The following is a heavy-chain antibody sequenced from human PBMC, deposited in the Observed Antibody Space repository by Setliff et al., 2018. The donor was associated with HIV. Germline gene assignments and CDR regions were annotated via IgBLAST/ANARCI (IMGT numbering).Heavy chain of an antibody. Sequence: SVKVSCKVSGGTFTRNCISWVRQAPGQGLEWMGGIIPLFGSANYAQNFQGRVTITADESTSTAYMELRTLRSEDTAIYYCASPNVGCSGGTCYSGSAFDYWGQGSPVTVSS. V-gene: IGHV1-69*13. CDR3: ASPNVGCSGGTCYSGSAFDY. J-gene: IGHJ4*02. CDR2: IIPLFGSA. D-gene: IGHD2-15*01. CDR1: GGTFTRNC.